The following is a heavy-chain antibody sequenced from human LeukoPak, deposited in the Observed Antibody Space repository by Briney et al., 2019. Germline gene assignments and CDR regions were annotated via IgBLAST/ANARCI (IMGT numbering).Heavy chain of an antibody. D-gene: IGHD3-16*01. CDR2: INWNGGST. CDR3: GTWGGHAFDI. CDR1: GFTFDDYG. J-gene: IGHJ3*02. Sequence: AGGSLRLSCAASGFTFDDYGMSWVRQAPGKGLEWVSGINWNGGSTGYADSVKGRFTISRDNAKNSLYLQMNSLRAEDTAVYYCGTWGGHAFDIWGQGTMVTVSS. V-gene: IGHV3-20*04.